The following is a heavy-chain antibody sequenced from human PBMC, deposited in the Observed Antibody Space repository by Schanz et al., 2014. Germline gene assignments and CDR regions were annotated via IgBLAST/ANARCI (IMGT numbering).Heavy chain of an antibody. D-gene: IGHD3-10*01. CDR3: ARAKRFGDMDV. Sequence: QVQLVQSGAEVKKPGASVKVSCEASRYTFNTYGLNWVRQAPGQGLEWMGWISAYTNNTNYAQKVQGRVTMTTDTSTGTAYMELRSLRSDDTAVYYCARAKRFGDMDVWGQGTTVTVSS. V-gene: IGHV1-18*01. J-gene: IGHJ6*02. CDR1: RYTFNTYG. CDR2: ISAYTNNT.